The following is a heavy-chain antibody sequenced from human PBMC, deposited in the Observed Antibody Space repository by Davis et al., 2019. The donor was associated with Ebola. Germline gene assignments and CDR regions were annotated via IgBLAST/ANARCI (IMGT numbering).Heavy chain of an antibody. V-gene: IGHV1-24*01. Sequence: ASVKVSCKVSGYTLTELSMHWVRQAPGKGLEWMGGFDPEDGETIYAQKFQGRVTMTEDTSTDTAYMELSSLRSEDTAVYYCATVGYCSGGSCGYDYYYYGMDVWGQGTTVTVSS. CDR1: GYTLTELS. D-gene: IGHD2-15*01. CDR3: ATVGYCSGGSCGYDYYYYGMDV. J-gene: IGHJ6*02. CDR2: FDPEDGET.